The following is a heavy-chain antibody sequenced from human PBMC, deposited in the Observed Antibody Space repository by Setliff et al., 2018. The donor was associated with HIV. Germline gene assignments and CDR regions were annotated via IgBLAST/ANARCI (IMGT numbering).Heavy chain of an antibody. J-gene: IGHJ5*02. CDR2: IHSSGRT. V-gene: IGHV4-4*07. CDR3: ARDSSIWYMHGYDWFDP. CDR1: GGSISSYY. D-gene: IGHD6-13*01. Sequence: SETLSLTCTVSGGSISSYYWGWIRQPAEKGLEWIGRIHSSGRTNYNPSLKSRGTMSLDTSKNQFPLKLSSVTAADTAFYYCARDSSIWYMHGYDWFDPWGQGTLVTSPQ.